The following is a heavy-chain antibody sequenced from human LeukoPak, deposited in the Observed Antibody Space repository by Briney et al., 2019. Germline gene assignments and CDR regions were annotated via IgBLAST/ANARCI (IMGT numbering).Heavy chain of an antibody. D-gene: IGHD3-3*01. Sequence: PGGSLRLSCAASGFTFSSYGMHWVRQAPGKGLEWVAVISYDGSNKYYADSVKGRFTISRDNSKNTLCLQMNSLRAEDTAVYYCAKESYDFWSGPPDYYYGMDVWGQGTTVTVSS. V-gene: IGHV3-30*18. CDR3: AKESYDFWSGPPDYYYGMDV. CDR2: ISYDGSNK. J-gene: IGHJ6*02. CDR1: GFTFSSYG.